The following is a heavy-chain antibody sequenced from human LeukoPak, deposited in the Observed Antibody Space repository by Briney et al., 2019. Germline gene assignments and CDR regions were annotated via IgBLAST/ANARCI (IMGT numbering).Heavy chain of an antibody. V-gene: IGHV3-30-3*02. Sequence: PGTSLRLSCEASGFAFGSYAMHWVRQAPGKGLEWVAVISYDGSNKYYADSVKGRFTISRDNSKNTLYLQMNSLRAEDTAVYYCAKTNYYDSSGSFDYWGQGTLVTVSS. CDR3: AKTNYYDSSGSFDY. CDR1: GFAFGSYA. D-gene: IGHD3-22*01. J-gene: IGHJ4*02. CDR2: ISYDGSNK.